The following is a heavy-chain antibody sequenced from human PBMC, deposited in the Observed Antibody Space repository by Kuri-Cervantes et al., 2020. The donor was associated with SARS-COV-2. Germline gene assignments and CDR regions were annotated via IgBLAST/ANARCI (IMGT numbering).Heavy chain of an antibody. V-gene: IGHV3-11*04. D-gene: IGHD2-2*01. J-gene: IGHJ6*03. Sequence: GGSLRLSCAASGFTFSDYYMSWIRQAPGEGLEWVSYISSSGSTIYYADSVKGRFTISRDNAKNSLYLQMNSLRAEDTAVYYCARVEVVVVPAATHYYYYYMDVWGKGTTVTVSS. CDR1: GFTFSDYY. CDR2: ISSSGSTI. CDR3: ARVEVVVVPAATHYYYYYMDV.